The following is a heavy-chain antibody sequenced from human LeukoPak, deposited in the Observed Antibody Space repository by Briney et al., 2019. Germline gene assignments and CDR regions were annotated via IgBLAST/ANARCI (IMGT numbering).Heavy chain of an antibody. CDR2: IYSDNT. V-gene: IGHV3-23*03. CDR1: GFTFSSYA. Sequence: GGSLRLSCAASGFTFSSYAMSWVRQAPGKGLEWVSFIYSDNTHYSDSVKGRFTISRDNSKNTLYLQMNSLRAEDTAVYYCAKVHGDYAYGAFDIWGQGTMVTVSS. D-gene: IGHD4-17*01. CDR3: AKVHGDYAYGAFDI. J-gene: IGHJ3*02.